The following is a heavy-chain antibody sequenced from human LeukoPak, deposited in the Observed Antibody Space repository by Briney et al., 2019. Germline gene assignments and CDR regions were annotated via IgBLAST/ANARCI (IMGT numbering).Heavy chain of an antibody. V-gene: IGHV3-30*01. CDR3: TRSVVTTADFDY. CDR2: ISHDGSNK. D-gene: IGHD2-21*02. CDR1: GFIFSSYP. Sequence: PEGSLGLSCAASGFIFSSYPMHWVRQAPGLGLQWVAVISHDGSNKFYEDSVKGRFTISRDNSKSTLYLHLNIPRPEDTAMYYCTRSVVTTADFDYWGQGTLVTVSS. J-gene: IGHJ4*02.